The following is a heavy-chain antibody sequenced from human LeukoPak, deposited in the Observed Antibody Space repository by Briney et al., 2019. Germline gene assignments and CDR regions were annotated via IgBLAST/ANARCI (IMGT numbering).Heavy chain of an antibody. V-gene: IGHV3-23*01. CDR1: GFTFSSYS. J-gene: IGHJ4*02. Sequence: GGALRLSCAASGFTFSSYSMAWIRQAPGKGLEWVSASSYGGDTTPYAESVKGRFTISRDNSKSTLHLRMNSLRAEDTAIYFCAKDSEEKRSVSTGGAFDYWGQGSLVTVSS. D-gene: IGHD2-8*02. CDR3: AKDSEEKRSVSTGGAFDY. CDR2: SSYGGDTT.